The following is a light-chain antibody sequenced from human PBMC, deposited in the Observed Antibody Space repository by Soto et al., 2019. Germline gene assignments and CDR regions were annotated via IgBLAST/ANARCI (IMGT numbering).Light chain of an antibody. Sequence: EIVLTQSPGTLSLSPGERATLSCRASQRISTIYLAWYQQKPGLAPRLLIYGTSIRASCIPDRCSGSGSGTDFTLTISRRGPGDFSVYYCQQYGSSFRTFGQGTKVEIK. J-gene: IGKJ1*01. V-gene: IGKV3-20*01. CDR2: GTS. CDR3: QQYGSSFRT. CDR1: QRISTIY.